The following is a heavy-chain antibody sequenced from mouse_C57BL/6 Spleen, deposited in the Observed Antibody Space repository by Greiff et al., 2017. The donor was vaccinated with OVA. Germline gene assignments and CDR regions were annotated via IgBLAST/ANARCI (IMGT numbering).Heavy chain of an antibody. J-gene: IGHJ4*01. CDR1: GYTFTSYW. CDR2: IDPSDSYT. CDR3: ARGYSSGYYAMDY. Sequence: LQQPGAELVMPGASVKLSCKASGYTFTSYWMHWVKQRPGQGLEWIGEIDPSDSYTNYNQKFKGKSTLTVAKSSSTAYMQLSSLTSEDSAVYYCARGYSSGYYAMDYWGQGTSVTVSS. D-gene: IGHD3-2*02. V-gene: IGHV1-69*01.